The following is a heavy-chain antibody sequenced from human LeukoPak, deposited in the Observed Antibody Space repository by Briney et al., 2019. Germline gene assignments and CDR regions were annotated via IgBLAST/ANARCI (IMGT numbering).Heavy chain of an antibody. D-gene: IGHD6-13*01. J-gene: IGHJ4*02. Sequence: GRSLRLSRAASGFTFSSCAMHWVRQAPGKGLEWVAVISYDGSNKYYADSVKGRFTISRDNSKNTLYLQMNSLRAEDTAVYYCASSGAAAGSYFDYWGQGTLVTVSS. CDR1: GFTFSSCA. CDR2: ISYDGSNK. V-gene: IGHV3-30*04. CDR3: ASSGAAAGSYFDY.